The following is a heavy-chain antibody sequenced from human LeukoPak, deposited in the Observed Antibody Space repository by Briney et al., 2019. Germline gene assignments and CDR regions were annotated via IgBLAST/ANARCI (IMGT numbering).Heavy chain of an antibody. D-gene: IGHD3-10*01. Sequence: GGSLRLSCAASGFTFSSYWMSWVRQAPGKGLEWVANIKQDGSEKYYVDSVKGRFTISRDNAKNSLYLQMNSLRAKDTAVYYCARGSGSYYLLNNWFDPWGQGTLVTVSS. CDR2: IKQDGSEK. J-gene: IGHJ5*02. V-gene: IGHV3-7*03. CDR1: GFTFSSYW. CDR3: ARGSGSYYLLNNWFDP.